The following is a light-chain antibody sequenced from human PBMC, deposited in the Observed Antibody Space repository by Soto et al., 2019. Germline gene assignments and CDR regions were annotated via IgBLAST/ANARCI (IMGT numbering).Light chain of an antibody. CDR2: AAS. CDR1: QHSFTY. V-gene: IGKV1-39*01. CDR3: QQSYSAPLT. Sequence: IQMTQSPSSLSAPLLHSVTNSYRASQHSFTYLNWYQQKPGKAPNLLIFAASTLRSGVPSRFSGSGSGTDFTLTISSLQREDFATYHCQQSYSAPLTFGQGTKVDIK. J-gene: IGKJ1*01.